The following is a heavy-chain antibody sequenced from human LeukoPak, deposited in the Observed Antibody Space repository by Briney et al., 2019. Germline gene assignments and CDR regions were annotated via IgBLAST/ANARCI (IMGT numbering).Heavy chain of an antibody. J-gene: IGHJ3*02. Sequence: GESLKISCKGSGYSFTSYWIGWVRQMPGKGLEWMGIIYPGDSDTRYSPSFQGQVTISADKSISTAYLQWSSLKASDTAMYYCARCSGYSSGWSPRAFDAFDIWGQGTMVTVSS. CDR2: IYPGDSDT. D-gene: IGHD6-19*01. CDR3: ARCSGYSSGWSPRAFDAFDI. V-gene: IGHV5-51*01. CDR1: GYSFTSYW.